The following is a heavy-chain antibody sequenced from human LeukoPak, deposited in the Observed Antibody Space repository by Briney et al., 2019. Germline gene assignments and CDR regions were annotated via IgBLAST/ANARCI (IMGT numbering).Heavy chain of an antibody. CDR2: IYYSGST. Sequence: KPSETLSLTCTVSGGSISSYYWSWIRQPPGKGLEWIRYIYYSGSTNYNPSLKSRVTISVDTSKNQFSLKLSSVTAADTAVYYCARHGPYYYYGMDVWGQGTTVTVSS. CDR3: ARHGPYYYYGMDV. J-gene: IGHJ6*02. CDR1: GGSISSYY. V-gene: IGHV4-59*08.